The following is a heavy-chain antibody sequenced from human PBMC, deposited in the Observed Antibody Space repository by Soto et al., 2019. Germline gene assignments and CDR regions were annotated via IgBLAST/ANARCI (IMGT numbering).Heavy chain of an antibody. CDR3: VRGRGYGYGIDY. CDR2: IFYGGST. J-gene: IGHJ4*02. CDR1: GDSVSSGPRY. Sequence: QVQLQESGPRLVKPSETLSLKCSVSGDSVSSGPRYWSWLRQPPGKGLEWFGNIFYGGSTSYNPSFKGRVTLSIDASDQFSLKLTSVTAADTAVYFCVRGRGYGYGIDYSGQGILVTVSS. V-gene: IGHV4-61*01. D-gene: IGHD5-12*01.